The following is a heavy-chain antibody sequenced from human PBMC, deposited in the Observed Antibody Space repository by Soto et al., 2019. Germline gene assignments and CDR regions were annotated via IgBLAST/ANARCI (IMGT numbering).Heavy chain of an antibody. Sequence: GGSLRLSCAASGFTVSSNYMSWVRQAPGKGLEWVSVIYSGGSTYYADSVKGRFTISRDNSKNTQYLQMNSLRAVDTDVYYCAGRDSSSSYYYYYYIDVWGKGTTVTVSS. J-gene: IGHJ6*03. CDR1: GFTVSSNY. D-gene: IGHD6-6*01. CDR2: IYSGGST. CDR3: AGRDSSSSYYYYYYIDV. V-gene: IGHV3-53*01.